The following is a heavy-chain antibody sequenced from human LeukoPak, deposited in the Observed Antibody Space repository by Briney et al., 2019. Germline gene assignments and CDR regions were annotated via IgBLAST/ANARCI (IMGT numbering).Heavy chain of an antibody. CDR3: ARDRYSSGWSDY. J-gene: IGHJ4*02. Sequence: GASVKVSCKASGFTFTSSAMQWVRQARGQRLEWIGWIVVGSGNTNYAQKFQERVTMTRDTSISTAYMELSRLRSDDTAVYYCARDRYSSGWSDYWGQGTLVTVSS. D-gene: IGHD6-19*01. CDR1: GFTFTSSA. V-gene: IGHV1-58*02. CDR2: IVVGSGNT.